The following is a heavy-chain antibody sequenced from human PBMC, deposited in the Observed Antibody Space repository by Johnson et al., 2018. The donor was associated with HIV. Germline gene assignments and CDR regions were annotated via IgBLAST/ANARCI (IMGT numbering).Heavy chain of an antibody. CDR3: AREGGDGYSPSAFDI. J-gene: IGHJ3*02. V-gene: IGHV3-23*04. CDR1: GFTFTYYA. CDR2: ISGSGGST. D-gene: IGHD5-24*01. Sequence: VTLVESGGGLGQPGGSLRLSCAASGFTFTYYAMSWVRQAPGKGLEWVSGISGSGGSTYYADSVKGRFTISRDNSKNTLYLQMNSLRAEDTAVYYCAREGGDGYSPSAFDIWGQGTMVTVSS.